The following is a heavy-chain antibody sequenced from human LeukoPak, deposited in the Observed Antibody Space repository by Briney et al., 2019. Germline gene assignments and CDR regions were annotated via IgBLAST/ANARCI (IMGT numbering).Heavy chain of an antibody. CDR2: IYPGDSDT. D-gene: IGHD3-3*01. CDR3: ARHAPPPVRTEWLLFGRHGYYYYGMDV. CDR1: GYSFTSYW. J-gene: IGHJ6*02. V-gene: IGHV5-51*01. Sequence: GESLKVSCKGSGYSFTSYWIGWVRQMPGKGLEWMGIIYPGDSDTRYSPSFQGQVTISADKSISTAYLQWSSLKASDTAMYYCARHAPPPVRTEWLLFGRHGYYYYGMDVWGQGTTVTVSS.